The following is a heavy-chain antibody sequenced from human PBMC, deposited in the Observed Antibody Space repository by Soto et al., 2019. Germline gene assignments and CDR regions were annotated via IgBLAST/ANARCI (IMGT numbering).Heavy chain of an antibody. CDR2: ISSSSSYI. CDR3: ARDGYSTL. D-gene: IGHD5-12*01. Sequence: EVQLLESGGGLVKPAGSLRLSCAASGFTFSSDTMNWVRQAPGKWLEWVSYISSSSSYIYYADSVKGRFTISRDNAKNSLYLQMNSLRAEDTAVYYCARDGYSTLWCQGTLVTVSS. J-gene: IGHJ4*02. CDR1: GFTFSSDT. V-gene: IGHV3-21*01.